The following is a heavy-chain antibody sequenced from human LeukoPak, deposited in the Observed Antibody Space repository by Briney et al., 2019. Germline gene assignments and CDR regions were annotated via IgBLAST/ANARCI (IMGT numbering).Heavy chain of an antibody. Sequence: SETLXLTCTASGGSISSYYWSWIRQPAGKGLEWIGRIHTSGSTNYNPSLKSRVTMSVDTSKNQFSLKLSSVAAADTAVYYCARDRYYYDSSGYYRLDYWGQGTLVTVSS. CDR3: ARDRYYYDSSGYYRLDY. CDR1: GGSISSYY. J-gene: IGHJ4*02. D-gene: IGHD3-22*01. CDR2: IHTSGST. V-gene: IGHV4-4*07.